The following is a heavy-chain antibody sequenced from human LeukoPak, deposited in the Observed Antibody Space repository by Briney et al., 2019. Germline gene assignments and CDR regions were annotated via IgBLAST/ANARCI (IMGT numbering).Heavy chain of an antibody. CDR2: ISSSSSYI. CDR1: GFTFSSYS. CDR3: AKGASDIVVVTSIYYFDY. V-gene: IGHV3-21*01. Sequence: GGSLRLSCAASGFTFSSYSMNWVRQAPGKGLEWVSFISSSSSYIYYADSVKGRFTISRDNAKNSLYLQMNSLRAEDTAVYYCAKGASDIVVVTSIYYFDYWGQGTLVTVSS. D-gene: IGHD2-2*01. J-gene: IGHJ4*02.